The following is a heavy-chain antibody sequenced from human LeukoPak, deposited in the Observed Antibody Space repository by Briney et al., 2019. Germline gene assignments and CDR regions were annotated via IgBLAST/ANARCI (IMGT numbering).Heavy chain of an antibody. V-gene: IGHV3-30*18. CDR2: ISYDGSNK. D-gene: IGHD3-16*02. Sequence: GRSLRLSCAASGFTFSSYDMHWVRQAPGKGPEWVAVISYDGSNKYYADSVKGRVTISRDNSKNTLYLQMNSLRAEDTAVYYCAKGPYDYVWGSYRYIVDYWGQGTLVTVSS. CDR3: AKGPYDYVWGSYRYIVDY. J-gene: IGHJ4*02. CDR1: GFTFSSYD.